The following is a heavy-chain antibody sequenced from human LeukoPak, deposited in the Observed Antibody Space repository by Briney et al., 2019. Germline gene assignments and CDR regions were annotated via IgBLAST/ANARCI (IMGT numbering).Heavy chain of an antibody. D-gene: IGHD4-17*01. CDR1: GYTFTSNY. J-gene: IGHJ6*02. CDR3: ARAPIYGDYVHYGMDV. Sequence: GASVKVSCKASGYTFTSNYIHWVRQAPGQGLEWMGMIYPRDGSTSYAQKFQGRVTITADESTSTAYMELSSLRSEDTAVYYCARAPIYGDYVHYGMDVWGQGTTVTVSS. CDR2: IYPRDGST. V-gene: IGHV1-46*01.